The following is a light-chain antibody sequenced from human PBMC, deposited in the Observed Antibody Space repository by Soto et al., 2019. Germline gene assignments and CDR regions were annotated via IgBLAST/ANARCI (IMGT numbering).Light chain of an antibody. V-gene: IGKV3-15*01. CDR3: QQRSKWPIT. CDR2: GAS. CDR1: QSISSK. J-gene: IGKJ5*01. Sequence: IVITQSPATLSVSPGERGTLSCWGSQSISSKLAWYQQKPGQAPRLPIYGASTRATGIPVRFSGSGSGTEFTLTITSLQSEDFAVYYCQQRSKWPITFGQGTRLEI.